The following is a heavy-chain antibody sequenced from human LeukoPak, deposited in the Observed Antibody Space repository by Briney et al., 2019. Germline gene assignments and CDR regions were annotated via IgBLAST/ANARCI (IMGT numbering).Heavy chain of an antibody. CDR3: ATSRTFDY. J-gene: IGHJ4*02. CDR1: GFTLSSYW. V-gene: IGHV3-74*01. Sequence: GGSLRLSCAASGFTLSSYWMHWVRQAPGKGLMWVSHINIDGSNTRYADSVKGRFTISRDNAENTLYLQMNSLRVDDTAVYYCATSRTFDYWGQGTLVTVSS. CDR2: INIDGSNT.